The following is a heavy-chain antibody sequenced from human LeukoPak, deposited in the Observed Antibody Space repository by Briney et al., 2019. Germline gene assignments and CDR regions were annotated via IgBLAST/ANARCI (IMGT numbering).Heavy chain of an antibody. Sequence: GASVRVSCKTSGYKFLSHGISRVRQAPGQGLEWLGWIRADNGDTRFAQKFQGRFTMTTDTSTSTAHMELRSLRSDDTAVYYCARDWPTVIADFWGQGTLVTVSS. CDR1: GYKFLSHG. V-gene: IGHV1-18*04. CDR3: ARDWPTVIADF. CDR2: IRADNGDT. D-gene: IGHD4-11*01. J-gene: IGHJ1*01.